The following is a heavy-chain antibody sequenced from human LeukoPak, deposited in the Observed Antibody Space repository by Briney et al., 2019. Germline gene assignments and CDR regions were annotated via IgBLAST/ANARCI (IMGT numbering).Heavy chain of an antibody. J-gene: IGHJ4*02. CDR1: GGSFSGYY. CDR3: ARGSSGWYSIDY. CDR2: INHSGST. Sequence: SETLSLTCAVYGGSFSGYYWSWIRQPPGKGLEWIGEINHSGSTNYNPSLKSRVTISVDTSKNQFSLKLSSVTAADTAVYYCARGSSGWYSIDYWGQGILVTVSS. D-gene: IGHD6-19*01. V-gene: IGHV4-34*01.